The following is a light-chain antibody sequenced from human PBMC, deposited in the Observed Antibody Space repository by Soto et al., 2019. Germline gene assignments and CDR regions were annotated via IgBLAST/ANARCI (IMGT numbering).Light chain of an antibody. CDR1: ETISRD. J-gene: IGKJ4*01. CDR2: GAF. V-gene: IGKV3D-15*01. Sequence: IVMTQSPATLSVSPGEGATLSCRASETISRDLAWYQQKPGQSPRLLIFGAFTMATGVPVRFSGSGSGTEFTLTVSSLQSEDVAVYFCQQYNKWPLTFGGGTRVEIK. CDR3: QQYNKWPLT.